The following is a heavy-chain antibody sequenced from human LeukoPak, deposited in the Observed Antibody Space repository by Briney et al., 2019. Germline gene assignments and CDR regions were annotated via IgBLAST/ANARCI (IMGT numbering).Heavy chain of an antibody. J-gene: IGHJ6*02. CDR3: AREGYDISTTFEWHALDV. V-gene: IGHV7-4-1*02. CDR1: GYTFTNYA. D-gene: IGHD3-9*01. CDR2: INTNTGNP. Sequence: ASVKVSCKASGYTFTNYAMNWVRQAPGQGLEWMGWINTNTGNPTYAQGFTGRLVFSLDTSVSTAYLQISSLKAEDTAVYHCAREGYDISTTFEWHALDVWGQGTTVTVSS.